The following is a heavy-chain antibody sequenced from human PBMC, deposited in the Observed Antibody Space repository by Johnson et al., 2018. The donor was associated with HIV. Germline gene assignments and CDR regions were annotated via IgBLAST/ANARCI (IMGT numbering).Heavy chain of an antibody. V-gene: IGHV3-20*04. J-gene: IGHJ3*01. CDR3: AKAVAKVGAGMSFDF. CDR2: FYRNGGSA. D-gene: IGHD1-26*01. Sequence: VPLVESGGGVVRPGGSLRLSCVASGFTLDDYDMSWVRQTPGKGLEWVSGFYRNGGSAGYAASVKGRFTISRDNAENSLYLQMNSLTAEDTAVYYCAKAVAKVGAGMSFDFWGQGTMVTVSS. CDR1: GFTLDDYD.